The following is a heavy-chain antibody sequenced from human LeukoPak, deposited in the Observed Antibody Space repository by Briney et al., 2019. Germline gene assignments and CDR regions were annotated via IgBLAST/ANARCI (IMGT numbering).Heavy chain of an antibody. CDR3: ASVARDSSGYHYFDY. V-gene: IGHV4-39*01. Sequence: PSETLSLTCTVSGGSISSSNYYWGWIRQPPGKGLEWIGNIYYSGSTYYNPSLKRRVTISVDTSKNQFSLKLSSVTAADTAVYYCASVARDSSGYHYFDYWGQGTLVTVSS. CDR1: GGSISSSNYY. D-gene: IGHD3-22*01. J-gene: IGHJ4*02. CDR2: IYYSGST.